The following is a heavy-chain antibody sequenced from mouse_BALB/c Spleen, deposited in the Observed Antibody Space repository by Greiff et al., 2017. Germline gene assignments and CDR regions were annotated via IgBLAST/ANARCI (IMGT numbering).Heavy chain of an antibody. Sequence: EVKLQESGPGLVKPSQSLSLTCSVTGYSITSGYYWNWIRQFPGNKLEWMGYISYDGRNNYNPSLKNRISITRDTSKNQFFLKLNSVTTEDTATYYCVYDYGAMDYWGQGTSVTVSS. CDR3: VYDYGAMDY. V-gene: IGHV3-6*02. CDR1: GYSITSGYY. CDR2: ISYDGRN. D-gene: IGHD2-4*01. J-gene: IGHJ4*01.